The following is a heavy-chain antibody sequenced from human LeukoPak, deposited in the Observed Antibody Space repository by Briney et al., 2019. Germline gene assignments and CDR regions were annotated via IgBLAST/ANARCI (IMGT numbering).Heavy chain of an antibody. CDR2: ISSSSNYI. J-gene: IGHJ4*02. CDR1: GFTFSSYS. CDR3: AREPHTAMVMGYFDY. V-gene: IGHV3-21*01. Sequence: MPGGSLRLSCAASGFTFSSYSMNWVRQAPGKGLEWVSSISSSSNYIYYADSVKGRFTISRDNAKNSLYLQMNSLRAEDTAVYYCAREPHTAMVMGYFDYWGQGTLVTVSS. D-gene: IGHD5-18*01.